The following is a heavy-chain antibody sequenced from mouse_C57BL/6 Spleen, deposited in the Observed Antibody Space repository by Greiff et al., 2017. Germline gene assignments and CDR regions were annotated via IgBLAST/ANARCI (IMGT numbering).Heavy chain of an antibody. Sequence: SGFTFSDYYMYWVRQTPEKRLEWVAYISNGGGSTYYPDTVKGRFTISRDNAKNTLYLQMSRLKSEDTAMYYCARPDYYGGWYFDVWGTGTTVTVSS. J-gene: IGHJ1*03. CDR1: GFTFSDYY. D-gene: IGHD1-1*01. V-gene: IGHV5-12*01. CDR2: ISNGGGST. CDR3: ARPDYYGGWYFDV.